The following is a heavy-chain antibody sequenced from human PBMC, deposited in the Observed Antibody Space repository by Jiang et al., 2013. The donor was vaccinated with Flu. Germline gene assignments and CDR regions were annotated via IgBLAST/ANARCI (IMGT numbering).Heavy chain of an antibody. CDR1: GGSFSGNS. CDR3: AGRLLTALGS. Sequence: LLKPSETLSLTCAVYGGSFSGNSWTWIRQPPGKGLEWIGEIHHSGSTNYNPSLKSRLTISVDTSKNQFSLRLSSVTAADTAVYYCAGRLLTALGSWGQGTLVTVSS. V-gene: IGHV4-34*01. J-gene: IGHJ5*02. D-gene: IGHD5-18*01. CDR2: IHHSGST.